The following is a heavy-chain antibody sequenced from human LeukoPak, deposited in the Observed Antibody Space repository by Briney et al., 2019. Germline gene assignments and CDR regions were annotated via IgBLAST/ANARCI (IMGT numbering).Heavy chain of an antibody. CDR2: INTKGET. V-gene: IGHV4-4*09. Sequence: SETLSLTCTVSGVSMSAYQWSWVRQSPEKGLEWIGCINTKGETSYNPSLKSRVTTSVDTSKSQYSLRLASVTAADTAVYYCATSNDAKIAPFDHWGQGAPVTVSS. CDR1: GVSMSAYQ. D-gene: IGHD2-21*01. J-gene: IGHJ4*02. CDR3: ATSNDAKIAPFDH.